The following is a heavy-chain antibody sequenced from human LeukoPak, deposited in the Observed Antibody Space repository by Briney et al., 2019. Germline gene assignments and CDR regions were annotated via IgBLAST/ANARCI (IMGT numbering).Heavy chain of an antibody. J-gene: IGHJ4*02. V-gene: IGHV3-30*04. CDR1: GFTFSSYA. Sequence: PGRSLRLSCAASGFTFSSYAMHWVRQAPGKGLEWVAVISYDGSNKYYADSVKGRFTISRDNSKNTLYLQMNSLRAEDTAVYYCARVYTDFDYWGQGTLVTVPS. D-gene: IGHD2-2*02. CDR2: ISYDGSNK. CDR3: ARVYTDFDY.